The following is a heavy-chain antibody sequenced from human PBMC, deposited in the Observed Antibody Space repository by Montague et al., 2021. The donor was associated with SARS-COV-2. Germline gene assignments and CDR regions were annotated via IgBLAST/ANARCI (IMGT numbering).Heavy chain of an antibody. CDR3: SRSESHYEILHGQIWTQPFQGLDV. CDR2: INYNGIT. V-gene: IGHV4-59*01. CDR1: GGSISSDY. J-gene: IGHJ6*02. Sequence: SETLSLTCTVSGGSISSDYWSWIRQPPGKGLEWIGYINYNGITTYNPSLQSRVTILVDTSRNQFSLKLISVIAADTAVYYCSRSESHYEILHGQIWTQPFQGLDVWGQGTSVTVSS. D-gene: IGHD3-9*01.